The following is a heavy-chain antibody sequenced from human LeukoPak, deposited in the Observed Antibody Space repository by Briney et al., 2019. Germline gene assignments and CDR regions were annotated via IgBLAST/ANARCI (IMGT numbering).Heavy chain of an antibody. V-gene: IGHV3-21*01. J-gene: IGHJ4*02. Sequence: GGSLRLSCAASGFTFSSYSMNWVRQAQGKGLEWVSSISSSSSYIYYADSVKGRFTISRDNSKNSLYLQMNSLRAEDTAVYYCASGIAAAGISSDYWGQGTLVTASS. D-gene: IGHD6-13*01. CDR3: ASGIAAAGISSDY. CDR2: ISSSSSYI. CDR1: GFTFSSYS.